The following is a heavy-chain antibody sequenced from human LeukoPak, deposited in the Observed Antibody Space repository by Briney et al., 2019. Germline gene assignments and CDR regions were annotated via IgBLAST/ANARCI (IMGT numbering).Heavy chain of an antibody. CDR1: GGTFSRLT. V-gene: IGHV1-69*01. CDR3: AREWRLESSGYYYAY. D-gene: IGHD3-22*01. J-gene: IGHJ4*02. Sequence: SVKVSCKASGGTFSRLTISWVRQAPGQGFEWMGGITPIFGTANFAQKFQGRVSITADESTSTAFMELSSLRSEDTAVYYCAREWRLESSGYYYAYWGQGTLVTVSS. CDR2: ITPIFGTA.